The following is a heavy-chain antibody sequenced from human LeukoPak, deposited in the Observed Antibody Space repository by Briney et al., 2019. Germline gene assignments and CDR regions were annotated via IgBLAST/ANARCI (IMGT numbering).Heavy chain of an antibody. CDR3: ARDSGTYYDFWSGYSPYGMDV. Sequence: PGASLRLSCAASGFTFSSYSINWVRHPPGKGLELVSSITSSSSYTYYADSVKGRFTISRDNAKNSLYLQMNSLRAEDTAVYYCARDSGTYYDFWSGYSPYGMDVWGQGTTVTVSS. J-gene: IGHJ6*02. CDR2: ITSSSSYT. D-gene: IGHD3-3*01. CDR1: GFTFSSYS. V-gene: IGHV3-21*01.